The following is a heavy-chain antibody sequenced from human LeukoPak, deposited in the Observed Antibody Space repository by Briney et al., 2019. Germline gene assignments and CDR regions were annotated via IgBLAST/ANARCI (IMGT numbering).Heavy chain of an antibody. J-gene: IGHJ4*02. Sequence: WGSLKLSCAASGFTFSSYGMHWVRQAPGKGLQWVAIISYDGNNKYYADSVKGRFTISRDNSKNTLYLQMNSLRAEDTAVSYCAKAPRDIVATVFFDYWGQGTLVTVSS. V-gene: IGHV3-30*18. CDR3: AKAPRDIVATVFFDY. D-gene: IGHD5-12*01. CDR1: GFTFSSYG. CDR2: ISYDGNNK.